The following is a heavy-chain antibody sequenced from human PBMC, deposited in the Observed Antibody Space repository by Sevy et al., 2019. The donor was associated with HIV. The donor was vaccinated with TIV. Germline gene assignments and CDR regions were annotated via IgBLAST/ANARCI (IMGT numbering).Heavy chain of an antibody. CDR3: AKDLLIVVGDGMDV. J-gene: IGHJ6*02. CDR2: ISGNGGST. CDR1: GFTFSSYA. V-gene: IGHV3-23*01. Sequence: GGSLRLSCAGSGFTFSSYAMNWVRQAPGKGLEWVSAISGNGGSTFYADSVKGRFSISRDNSKNTLYLQMNSLRAEDTAIYYCAKDLLIVVGDGMDVWGQGTTVTVSS. D-gene: IGHD2-2*01.